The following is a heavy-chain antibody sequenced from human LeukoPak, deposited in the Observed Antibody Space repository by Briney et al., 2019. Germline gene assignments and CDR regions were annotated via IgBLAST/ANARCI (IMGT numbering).Heavy chain of an antibody. D-gene: IGHD4-17*01. J-gene: IGHJ4*02. CDR2: IYTSGST. CDR3: ARGYGDYRPLDY. V-gene: IGHV4-61*02. Sequence: SETLSLTCTVSGGSISSGSYYWSWLRQPAGTGLEWIGRIYTSGSTNYNPSLKSRVTISVDTSKNQFSLKLSSVTAADTAVYYCARGYGDYRPLDYWGQGTLVTVSS. CDR1: GGSISSGSYY.